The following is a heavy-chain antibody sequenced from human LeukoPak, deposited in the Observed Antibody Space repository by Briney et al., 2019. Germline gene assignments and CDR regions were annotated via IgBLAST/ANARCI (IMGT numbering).Heavy chain of an antibody. V-gene: IGHV4-34*01. D-gene: IGHD2-2*01. CDR2: INHSGST. Sequence: SETLSLTCAVYGGSFSGYYWSWIRQPPGKGLEWIGEINHSGSTNYNPSLKSRVTISVDTSKNQFSLKLSSVTAADTTICYCARRRYQLHRRYFDLWGRGTLVTVSS. CDR1: GGSFSGYY. CDR3: ARRRYQLHRRYFDL. J-gene: IGHJ2*01.